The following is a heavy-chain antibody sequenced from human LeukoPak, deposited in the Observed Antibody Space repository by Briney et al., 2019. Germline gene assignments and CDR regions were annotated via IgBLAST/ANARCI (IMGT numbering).Heavy chain of an antibody. CDR2: ISSGSSDI. Sequence: GESLKISCVASGFPFSKYSMNWVRQAPGKGLEWVSYISSGSSDIYYAGSVKGRFTISRDNAKNSLYLQMNSLRAEDTAVYYCARDARGYYNWFDPWGQGTLVTVSS. CDR3: ARDARGYYNWFDP. CDR1: GFPFSKYS. V-gene: IGHV3-21*05. J-gene: IGHJ5*02. D-gene: IGHD2-15*01.